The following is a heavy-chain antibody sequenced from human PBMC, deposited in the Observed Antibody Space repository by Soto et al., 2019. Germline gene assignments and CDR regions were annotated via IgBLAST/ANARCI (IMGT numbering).Heavy chain of an antibody. CDR3: ARDDEGGSDCELGY. J-gene: IGHJ4*02. V-gene: IGHV3-30-3*01. Sequence: QVQLVESGGGVVQPGRSLRLSCSVSGFTFSSHAMHWVRQAPGKGLEWVALISSDGSNKYYADSVKGRFTTSRDNSKNTMYLQSNSMRVEDTAVYYCARDDEGGSDCELGYWGQGALVTVSS. D-gene: IGHD1-26*01. CDR1: GFTFSSHA. CDR2: ISSDGSNK.